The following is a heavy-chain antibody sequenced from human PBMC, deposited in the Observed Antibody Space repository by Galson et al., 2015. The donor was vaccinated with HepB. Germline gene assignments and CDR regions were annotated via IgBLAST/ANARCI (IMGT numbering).Heavy chain of an antibody. CDR3: ARGEIALNSYDS. J-gene: IGHJ5*01. CDR1: GDSVSINSAG. CDR2: TYYRSKWYS. Sequence: CAISGDSVSINSAGWSWIRQSPSRGLEWLGRTYYRSKWYSDYAVSMKSRITFNPDTSKNQSTLQLKSVTPDDTAVYYCARGEIALNSYDSWGQGTLVTVSS. V-gene: IGHV6-1*01. D-gene: IGHD2/OR15-2a*01.